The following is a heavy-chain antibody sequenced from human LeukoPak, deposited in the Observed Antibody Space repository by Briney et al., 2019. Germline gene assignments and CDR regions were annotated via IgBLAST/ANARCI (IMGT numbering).Heavy chain of an antibody. CDR2: VTNSGGST. Sequence: GGSLRLSCAASGFTFTTYAMSWVRQPPGKGLEWVSGVTNSGGSTYYVDSVKGRFTISRDNSKNTLYLQMNSLRAEDTAVYYFAKLWSSSRGAFDIWGQGTMVTVSS. CDR1: GFTFTTYA. D-gene: IGHD6-13*01. CDR3: AKLWSSSRGAFDI. J-gene: IGHJ3*02. V-gene: IGHV3-23*01.